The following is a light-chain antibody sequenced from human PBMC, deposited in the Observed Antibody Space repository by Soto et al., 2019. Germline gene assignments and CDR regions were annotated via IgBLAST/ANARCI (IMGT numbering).Light chain of an antibody. CDR3: QQYSSSGT. Sequence: EIVLTHSPGTLSLSPGERATLSCRASLTISDNYLAWYQQKAGQAPRLVIYDASNRATGIPDRFSASGSGTDFTLTISRLEPEDFAVYYCQQYSSSGTFGQGTKVDIK. CDR1: LTISDNY. V-gene: IGKV3-20*01. J-gene: IGKJ1*01. CDR2: DAS.